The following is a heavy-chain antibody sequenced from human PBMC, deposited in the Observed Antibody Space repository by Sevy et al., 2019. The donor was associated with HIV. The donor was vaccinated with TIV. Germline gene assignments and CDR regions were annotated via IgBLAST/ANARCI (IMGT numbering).Heavy chain of an antibody. CDR3: ARHDGNYYFHY. J-gene: IGHJ4*01. Sequence: GGCLRLSCAASGFTFSKYWMGWVRQAPGKGLEWVANIKQDAGQKYYVDSVKGRFTISRDNAKNSLYLQMNSLRVEDTAVYFCARHDGNYYFHYWGQGTLVTVSS. CDR1: GFTFSKYW. CDR2: IKQDAGQK. V-gene: IGHV3-7*01. D-gene: IGHD1-7*01.